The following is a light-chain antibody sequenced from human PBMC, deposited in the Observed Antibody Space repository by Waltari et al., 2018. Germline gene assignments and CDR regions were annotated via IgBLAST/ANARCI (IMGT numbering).Light chain of an antibody. Sequence: SYELTQPSSVSVSPGQTARITCSGDVLAKKKYARWFQQKPGKAPVLVISKDSERPSGIPGRFSGSSSGTTVTLTISGAQVEDEADYYCYSAADNKKVVGGGTKLTVL. J-gene: IGLJ3*02. CDR3: YSAADNKKV. CDR2: KDS. CDR1: VLAKKKY. V-gene: IGLV3-27*01.